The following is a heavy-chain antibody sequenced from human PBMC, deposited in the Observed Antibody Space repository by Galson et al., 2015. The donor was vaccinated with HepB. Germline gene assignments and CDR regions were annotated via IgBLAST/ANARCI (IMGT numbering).Heavy chain of an antibody. CDR1: GFTFGDYA. Sequence: SLRLSCAASGFTFGDYAMSWFRQAPGKGLEWVGFIRSKAYGGTTEYAASVKGRFTISRDDSKSIAYLQMNSLKTEDTAVYYCTRGTPGQQLVLLGAFDIWGQGTMVTVSS. V-gene: IGHV3-49*03. CDR3: TRGTPGQQLVLLGAFDI. J-gene: IGHJ3*02. CDR2: IRSKAYGGTT. D-gene: IGHD6-13*01.